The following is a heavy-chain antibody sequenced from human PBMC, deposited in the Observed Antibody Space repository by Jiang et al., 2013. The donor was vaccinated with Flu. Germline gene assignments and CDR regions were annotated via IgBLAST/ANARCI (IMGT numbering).Heavy chain of an antibody. CDR3: ARDLVEHLWGSRAGAFDF. CDR2: LSHSGTT. D-gene: IGHD7-27*01. Sequence: PGLVKPSETLSLTCAVSGSSISSGSFWGWIRQPPGKGLEWIGSLSHSGTTYDNPSLKSRVTMSLDTSLNQFTLKLSAVTAADTAVYYCARDLVEHLWGSRAGAFDFWGQGTLVTVSS. J-gene: IGHJ3*01. CDR1: GSSISSGSF. V-gene: IGHV4-38-2*02.